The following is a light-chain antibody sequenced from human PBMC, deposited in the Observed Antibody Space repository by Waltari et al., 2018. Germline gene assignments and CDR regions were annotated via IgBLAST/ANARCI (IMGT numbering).Light chain of an antibody. CDR2: EVS. J-gene: IGLJ3*02. CDR3: CSYAGSGWV. V-gene: IGLV2-23*02. CDR1: SSDVGSYNL. Sequence: QSALTQPASVSGSPGQSITISCTGTSSDVGSYNLVSWYQQHPGKAPKLMIYEVSKRPSGVFNRFSGSKSGNTASLTISGLQAEDEADYYCCSYAGSGWVFGGGTKLTVL.